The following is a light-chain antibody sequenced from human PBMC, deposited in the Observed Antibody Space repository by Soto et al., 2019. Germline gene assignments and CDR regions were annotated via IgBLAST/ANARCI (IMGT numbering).Light chain of an antibody. CDR1: RSNIGSSS. V-gene: IGLV1-44*01. Sequence: QSVLTQSPSASGTPGQRVTISCSGSRSNIGSSSVNWYQQLPGTAPKLLIYNNDQRPSGVPDRFSGSKSGNSASLAISGLQSEDEADYYCAAWDDSLNGVVFGGGTKLTVL. J-gene: IGLJ2*01. CDR2: NND. CDR3: AAWDDSLNGVV.